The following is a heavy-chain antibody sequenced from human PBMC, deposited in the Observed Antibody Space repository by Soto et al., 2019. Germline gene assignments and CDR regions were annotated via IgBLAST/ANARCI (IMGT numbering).Heavy chain of an antibody. CDR3: AREMFVRYYYGSGSYYNEPNYFDY. J-gene: IGHJ4*02. CDR2: IKQDGSEK. D-gene: IGHD3-10*01. CDR1: GFTFSSYW. V-gene: IGHV3-7*05. Sequence: GGSLRLSCAASGFTFSSYWMSWVRQAPGKGLEWVANIKQDGSEKYYVDSVKGRFTISRDNAKNSLYLQMNSLRAEDTAVYYCAREMFVRYYYGSGSYYNEPNYFDYWGQGTLVTVSS.